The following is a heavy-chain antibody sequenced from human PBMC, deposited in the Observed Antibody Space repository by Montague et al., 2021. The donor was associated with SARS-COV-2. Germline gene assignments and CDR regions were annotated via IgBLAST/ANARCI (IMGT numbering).Heavy chain of an antibody. CDR2: IYWDDDK. V-gene: IGHV2-5*02. CDR3: AHSSGVDWLPRSGFDS. D-gene: IGHD3-9*01. Sequence: PALVKPTQTLTPTCTFSGFSLSTIGVGVGWIRQPPGKALEWLALIYWDDDKRYSPFLRSRLTITKDTSKNQVVLTMTNMDPVDTATYFCAHSSGVDWLPRSGFDSWGQGTLVTVSS. J-gene: IGHJ5*01. CDR1: GFSLSTIGVG.